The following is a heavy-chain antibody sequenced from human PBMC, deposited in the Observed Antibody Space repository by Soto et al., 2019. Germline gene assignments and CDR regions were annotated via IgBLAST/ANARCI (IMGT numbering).Heavy chain of an antibody. CDR3: ARDAPPPELRFLEWHNYDYNGMDV. Sequence: QVQVVQSGDEVKETGASVRVSCKTSGYSFTAYGISWVRQAPGQGLEWMGWISCYNGKTKYAQKVQGRVTMTTDTSTSPAYMVVRSLRSDDTAIYYCARDAPPPELRFLEWHNYDYNGMDVWGQGTTVTVSS. D-gene: IGHD3-3*01. J-gene: IGHJ6*02. CDR2: ISCYNGKT. CDR1: GYSFTAYG. V-gene: IGHV1-18*01.